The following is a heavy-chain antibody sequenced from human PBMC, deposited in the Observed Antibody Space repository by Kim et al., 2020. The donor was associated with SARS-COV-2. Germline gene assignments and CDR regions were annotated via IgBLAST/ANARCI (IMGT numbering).Heavy chain of an antibody. Sequence: GGSLRLSCAASGFTFNNYGMHWVRQTPAKGLEWVAVISYDGSNEYYADSVKCRFTISRDNSKNTLYLQMNSLEAEDTAVYYCARENWGNYDYWGQGTLVTVSS. V-gene: IGHV3-33*08. CDR3: ARENWGNYDY. D-gene: IGHD7-27*01. CDR1: GFTFNNYG. CDR2: ISYDGSNE. J-gene: IGHJ4*02.